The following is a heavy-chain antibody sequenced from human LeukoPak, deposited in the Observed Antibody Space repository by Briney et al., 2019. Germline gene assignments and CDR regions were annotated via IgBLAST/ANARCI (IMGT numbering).Heavy chain of an antibody. CDR1: GYTFNSYC. CDR2: MSAYNRNT. Sequence: ASVKVSCKASGYTFNSYCISWVRQAAGQGLGWMEWMSAYNRNTNYAHKLQGKVTMTTDTSTSTAYMELRSLRSDDTAVYYCATAGINHAFDYWGQGTLVTVSS. CDR3: ATAGINHAFDY. V-gene: IGHV1-18*01. J-gene: IGHJ4*02. D-gene: IGHD3-10*01.